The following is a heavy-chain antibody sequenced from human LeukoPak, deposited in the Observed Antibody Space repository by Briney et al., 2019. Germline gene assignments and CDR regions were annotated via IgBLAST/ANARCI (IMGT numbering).Heavy chain of an antibody. Sequence: SETLSLTCIVSGGSISPYCWSWIRQPPGKGLELIGFISYGGSTNYNPSLRSRVTMSVDTSKNQFSLKLSSVTAADTAVYYCARGFSNGWYQDHWGQGTLVTVSS. J-gene: IGHJ4*02. CDR2: ISYGGST. D-gene: IGHD6-19*01. CDR1: GGSISPYC. CDR3: ARGFSNGWYQDH. V-gene: IGHV4-59*01.